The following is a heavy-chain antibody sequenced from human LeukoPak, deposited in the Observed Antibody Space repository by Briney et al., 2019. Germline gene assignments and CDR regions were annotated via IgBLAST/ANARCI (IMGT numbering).Heavy chain of an antibody. Sequence: SSETLSLTCTVSGGSISSYYWSWIRQPPGKGLEWIGYIYYSGSTNYNPSLKSRVTISVDTSKNQFSLKLRSVTAADTAVYYCARVGAYASGWYPDYWGQGTLVTVSS. J-gene: IGHJ4*02. CDR2: IYYSGST. D-gene: IGHD6-19*01. CDR1: GGSISSYY. V-gene: IGHV4-59*01. CDR3: ARVGAYASGWYPDY.